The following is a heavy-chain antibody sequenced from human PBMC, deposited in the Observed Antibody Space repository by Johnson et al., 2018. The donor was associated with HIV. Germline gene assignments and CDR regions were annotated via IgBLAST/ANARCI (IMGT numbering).Heavy chain of an antibody. V-gene: IGHV3-23*04. CDR3: ARALGTAFGAFDI. CDR2: ISGSGGST. CDR1: GFTFSSYA. J-gene: IGHJ3*02. D-gene: IGHD3-16*01. Sequence: MLLVESGGGVVQPGGSLRLSCAASGFTFSSYAMSWVRQAPGKGLEWVSAISGSGGSTYYADSVKGRFTISRDNTKNSLYLQMNSVRDDDTALYYCARALGTAFGAFDIWGQGTMVTVSS.